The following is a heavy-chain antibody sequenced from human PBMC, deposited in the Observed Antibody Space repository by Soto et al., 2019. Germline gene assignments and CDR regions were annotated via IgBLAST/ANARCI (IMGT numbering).Heavy chain of an antibody. J-gene: IGHJ4*01. D-gene: IGHD3-3*01. CDR3: EPGDKNFGVVLDYYYSDY. CDR2: INAGNGNT. CDR1: GYTFTSYA. Sequence: QVQLVQSGAEVKKPGASVKVSCKASGYTFTSYAMHWVRQAPGQRLEWMGWINAGNGNTKYSQKFQGRVTITRDTSASSAYIELSSVRSENTDVYYCEPGDKNFGVVLDYYYSDYRGHGTLSTVCS. V-gene: IGHV1-3*01.